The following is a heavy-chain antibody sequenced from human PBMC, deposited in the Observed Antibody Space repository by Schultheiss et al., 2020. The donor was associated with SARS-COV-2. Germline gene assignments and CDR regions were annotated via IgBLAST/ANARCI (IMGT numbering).Heavy chain of an antibody. D-gene: IGHD6-19*01. J-gene: IGHJ4*02. CDR1: GYTFTGYY. V-gene: IGHV1-2*02. Sequence: ASVKVSCEASGYTFTGYYMHWVRQAPGQGLEWMGWINPNSGGTNYAQKFQGRVTMTRDTSISTAYMELSRLRSDDTAVYYCARAPRGGSGWYNYWGQGTLVTVSS. CDR3: ARAPRGGSGWYNY. CDR2: INPNSGGT.